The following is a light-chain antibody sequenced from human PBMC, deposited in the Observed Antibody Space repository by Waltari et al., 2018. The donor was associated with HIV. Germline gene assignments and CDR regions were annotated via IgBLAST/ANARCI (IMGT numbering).Light chain of an antibody. V-gene: IGKV1-9*01. Sequence: DIQLTQSPSFLSASGRHRVTISCRASPAINNYLAWYQQKPGKAPTLLFYAASTWPSGVPARFSGSGSGTEFTLTITSLQPEDSAIYYCQQYENYPRTFGPGTKVDLK. CDR1: PAINNY. CDR2: AAS. J-gene: IGKJ3*01. CDR3: QQYENYPRT.